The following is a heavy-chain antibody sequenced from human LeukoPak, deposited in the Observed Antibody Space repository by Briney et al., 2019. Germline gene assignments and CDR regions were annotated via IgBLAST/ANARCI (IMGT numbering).Heavy chain of an antibody. Sequence: NPSETLSLTCTVSGVSISSGSYYWSWIRQPAGKGLEWIGRIYTSRSTNYNPSLKSRVTISVDTTKNQFSLKLSSVAAADTAVYYGARGGFSVVPAAPRSRYYYYMDVWGKGTTVTVSS. D-gene: IGHD2-2*01. J-gene: IGHJ6*03. CDR1: GVSISSGSYY. CDR2: IYTSRST. V-gene: IGHV4-61*02. CDR3: ARGGFSVVPAAPRSRYYYYMDV.